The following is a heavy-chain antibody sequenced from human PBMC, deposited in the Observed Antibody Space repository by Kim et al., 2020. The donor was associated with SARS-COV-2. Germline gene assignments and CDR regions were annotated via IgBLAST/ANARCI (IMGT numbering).Heavy chain of an antibody. CDR3: ARESGRRQLERHNWFDP. V-gene: IGHV7-4-1*02. CDR1: GYTFTSYA. CDR2: INTNTGNP. Sequence: ASVKVSCKASGYTFTSYAMNWVRQAPGQGLEWMGWINTNTGNPTYAQGFTGRFVFSLDTSVSTAYLQISSLKAEDTAVYYCARESGRRQLERHNWFDPWGQGTLVTVSS. J-gene: IGHJ5*02. D-gene: IGHD1-1*01.